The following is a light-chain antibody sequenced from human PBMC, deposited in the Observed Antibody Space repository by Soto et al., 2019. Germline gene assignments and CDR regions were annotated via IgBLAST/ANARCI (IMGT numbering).Light chain of an antibody. CDR1: QTISTY. CDR3: QHTYSIPIT. V-gene: IGKV1-39*01. CDR2: ASS. J-gene: IGKJ5*01. Sequence: DIQMTQSPSSLSASVGDRVTITCRASQTISTYLNWYQQRPGKAPNLLIYASSSLQSGVPPRFSGGGSGTDFTLTISSLQPEDFATYYCQHTYSIPITFGQGTRLEIK.